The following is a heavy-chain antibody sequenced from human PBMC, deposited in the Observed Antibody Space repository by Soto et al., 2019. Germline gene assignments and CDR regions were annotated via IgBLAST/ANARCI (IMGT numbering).Heavy chain of an antibody. J-gene: IGHJ6*02. CDR1: GDNFTSYW. CDR3: ARRSRDSSGYYPGDYGMDV. CDR2: IDPRDSYT. Sequence: GESLKISCKGAGDNFTSYWINWVRQMPGKGLEWMGRIDPRDSYTNYSPSFRGHVLIFADKSITTAFLQWSSLKASDTAMYYCARRSRDSSGYYPGDYGMDVWGQGTTVTSP. D-gene: IGHD3-22*01. V-gene: IGHV5-10-1*01.